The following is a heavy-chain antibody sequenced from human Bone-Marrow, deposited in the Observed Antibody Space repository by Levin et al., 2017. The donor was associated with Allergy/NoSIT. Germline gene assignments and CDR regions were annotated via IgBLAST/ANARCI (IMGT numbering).Heavy chain of an antibody. CDR1: GFTFGDYA. CDR2: IRSKAYGGTT. CDR3: TRDEWDSSSWYYFDY. V-gene: IGHV3-49*03. D-gene: IGHD6-13*01. J-gene: IGHJ4*02. Sequence: GGSLRLSCTASGFTFGDYAMSWFRQAPGKGLEWVGFIRSKAYGGTTEYAASVKGRFTISRDDSKSIAYLQMNSLKTEDTAVYYCTRDEWDSSSWYYFDYWGQGTLVTVSS.